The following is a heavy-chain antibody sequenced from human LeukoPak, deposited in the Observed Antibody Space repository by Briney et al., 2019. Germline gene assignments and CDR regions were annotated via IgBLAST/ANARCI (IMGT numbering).Heavy chain of an antibody. V-gene: IGHV3-23*01. D-gene: IGHD1-26*01. CDR2: IFGSGGTT. Sequence: GGSLRLSCAGSGFAFGTYAMSWVRQAPGMGLEWVSGIFGSGGTTYYADSVKGRFTISRDNSKNTVYLQMHSLRAEDTAVYYCAHNKSGSYKFDYWGQGTLVTVSS. CDR1: GFAFGTYA. CDR3: AHNKSGSYKFDY. J-gene: IGHJ4*02.